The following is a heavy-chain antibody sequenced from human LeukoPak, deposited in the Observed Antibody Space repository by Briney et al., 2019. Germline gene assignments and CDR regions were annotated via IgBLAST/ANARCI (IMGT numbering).Heavy chain of an antibody. J-gene: IGHJ6*02. D-gene: IGHD2-15*01. V-gene: IGHV3-30*03. CDR3: AVGYCSGGSCLPMDV. CDR2: ISYDGSNK. Sequence: GGSLRLSCAASGFTFTTYGMHWVRQAPGKGLEWVAVISYDGSNKYYADSVKGRFTISRDNSKNTLYLQMNSLRAEDTAVYYCAVGYCSGGSCLPMDVWGQGTTVTVSS. CDR1: GFTFTTYG.